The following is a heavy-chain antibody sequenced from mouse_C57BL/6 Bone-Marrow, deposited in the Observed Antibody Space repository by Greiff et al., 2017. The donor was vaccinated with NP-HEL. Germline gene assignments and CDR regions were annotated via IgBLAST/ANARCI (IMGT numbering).Heavy chain of an antibody. Sequence: EVMLVESGGGLVQPGGSMKLSCVASGFTFSHYWMNWVRQSPEKGLEWVAQIRLKSDNYATHYAESVKGRFTISRDDSKSSVYLQMNNLRAEDTGIYYCTDYYGTPFAYWGQGTLVTVSA. CDR3: TDYYGTPFAY. CDR1: GFTFSHYW. J-gene: IGHJ3*01. V-gene: IGHV6-3*01. D-gene: IGHD1-1*01. CDR2: IRLKSDNYAT.